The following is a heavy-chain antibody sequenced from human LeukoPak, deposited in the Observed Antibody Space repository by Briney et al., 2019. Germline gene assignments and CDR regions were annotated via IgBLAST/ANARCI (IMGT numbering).Heavy chain of an antibody. CDR3: ARDNAYCSGGSCYPTEPRYYYYYGMDV. D-gene: IGHD2-15*01. CDR2: IYTSGST. V-gene: IGHV4-4*07. J-gene: IGHJ6*02. CDR1: GGSISSYY. Sequence: SETLSLTCTVSGGSISSYYWSWIRQPAGKGLEWIGRIYTSGSTNYNPSLKSRVTMLVDTSKNQFSLKLSSVTAADTAVYYCARDNAYCSGGSCYPTEPRYYYYYGMDVWGQGTSVTVSS.